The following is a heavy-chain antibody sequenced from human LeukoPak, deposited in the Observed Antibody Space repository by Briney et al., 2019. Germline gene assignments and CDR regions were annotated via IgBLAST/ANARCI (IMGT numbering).Heavy chain of an antibody. V-gene: IGHV3-30*02. CDR1: GFTFSSYG. D-gene: IGHD2-8*01. CDR2: IRYDGSNK. J-gene: IGHJ4*02. CDR3: AKGGYCTNGVCYNGYFDY. Sequence: GGSLRLSCAASGFTFSSYGMHWVRQAPGKGLEWVAFIRYDGSNKYYADSVKGRFTISRDNSKNTLYLQMNSLRAEDTAVYYCAKGGYCTNGVCYNGYFDYWGQGTLVTVPS.